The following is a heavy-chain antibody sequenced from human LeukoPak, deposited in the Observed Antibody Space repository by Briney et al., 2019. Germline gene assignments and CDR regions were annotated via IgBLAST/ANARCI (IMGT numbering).Heavy chain of an antibody. Sequence: GGSLRLSCAASGFTFSSYSMNWVRQAPGKGLEWVSSISSSSYIYYADSVKGRFTISRDNAKNSLYLQMNSLIAEDTAVYYCARVSSFSWYPYWGQGTLVTVSS. CDR3: ARVSSFSWYPY. CDR1: GFTFSSYS. J-gene: IGHJ4*02. V-gene: IGHV3-21*01. D-gene: IGHD6-13*01. CDR2: ISSSSYI.